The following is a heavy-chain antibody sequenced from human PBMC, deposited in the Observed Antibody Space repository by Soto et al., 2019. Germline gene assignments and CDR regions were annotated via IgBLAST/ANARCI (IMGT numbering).Heavy chain of an antibody. CDR3: ARDFARRNYYYYGMDV. CDR2: IWYDGSNK. D-gene: IGHD2-21*01. CDR1: GFTFSSYG. J-gene: IGHJ6*02. Sequence: GGSLRLSCAASGFTFSSYGMHWVRQAPGKGLEWVAVIWYDGSNKYYADSVKGRFTISRDNSKNTLYLQMNSLRAEDTAVYYCARDFARRNYYYYGMDVWGQGTTVTVSS. V-gene: IGHV3-33*01.